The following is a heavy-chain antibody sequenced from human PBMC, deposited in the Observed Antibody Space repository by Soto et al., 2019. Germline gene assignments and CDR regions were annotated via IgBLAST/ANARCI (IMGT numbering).Heavy chain of an antibody. CDR3: ARDQDRPQLGGNYYYIMDV. J-gene: IGHJ6*02. CDR2: IMPVFRTA. CDR1: GGTFSTAA. V-gene: IGHV1-69*14. D-gene: IGHD3-3*02. Sequence: QVQVEQSGAEVKKPGSSVKVSCKASGGTFSTAAISWVRQAPGQGLEWMGGIMPVFRTADYAPKFPGRVTITADKSTSTAYLELSSLSCEDTAIYYCARDQDRPQLGGNYYYIMDVWGQGTTVTVSS.